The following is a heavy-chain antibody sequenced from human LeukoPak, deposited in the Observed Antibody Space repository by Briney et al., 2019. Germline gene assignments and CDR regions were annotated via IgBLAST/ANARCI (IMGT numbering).Heavy chain of an antibody. CDR1: GYTLTELS. D-gene: IGHD3-10*01. J-gene: IGHJ4*02. CDR3: ATEKDITMVRGVIIPKRRGSFDY. V-gene: IGHV1-24*01. Sequence: ASVKVSCKVSGYTLTELSMHWVRQAPGKGLEWMGGFDPEDGETIYAQKFRGRVTMTEDTSTDTAYMELSSLRSEDTAVYYCATEKDITMVRGVIIPKRRGSFDYWGQGTLVTVSS. CDR2: FDPEDGET.